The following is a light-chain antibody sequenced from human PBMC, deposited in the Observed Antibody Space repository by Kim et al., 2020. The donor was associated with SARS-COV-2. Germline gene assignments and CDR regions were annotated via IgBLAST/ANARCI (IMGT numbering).Light chain of an antibody. CDR1: QGITNH. CDR3: QQYNSYPLT. V-gene: IGKV1-16*02. Sequence: ASVRHRVTITCRESQGITNHIVWFPHKPGKAPKSLIFAASNLHSGVPSKFSGSGSGTDFTLTIDSLQPEDVATYYCQQYNSYPLTFGGGTKVDIK. CDR2: AAS. J-gene: IGKJ4*01.